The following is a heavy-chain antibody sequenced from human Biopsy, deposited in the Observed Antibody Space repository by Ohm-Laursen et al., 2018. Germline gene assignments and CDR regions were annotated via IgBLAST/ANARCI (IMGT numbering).Heavy chain of an antibody. CDR1: GGSLSSGSYF. V-gene: IGHV4-31*03. Sequence: TLSLTCTVPGGSLSSGSYFWTWIRQHPEKGLEWIGYIHNSGNTYYNPSLKSRVMISVDVSKDQFSLKVTSVTAADTAVYYCAKHGSGWTGDDALHIWGQGTMVTVSS. D-gene: IGHD6-19*01. CDR3: AKHGSGWTGDDALHI. CDR2: IHNSGNT. J-gene: IGHJ3*02.